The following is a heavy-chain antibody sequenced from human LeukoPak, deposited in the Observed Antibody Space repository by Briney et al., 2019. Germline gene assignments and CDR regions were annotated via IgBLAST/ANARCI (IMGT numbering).Heavy chain of an antibody. CDR3: AKEWDYDILTGPLAAFDI. Sequence: GGSLRLSCAASGFTFSSYGMHWVRQAPGKGLEWVAVISYDGSNKYYADSVKGRFTISRGNSKNTLYLQMNSLRAEDTAVYYCAKEWDYDILTGPLAAFDIWGQGTMVTVSS. CDR2: ISYDGSNK. D-gene: IGHD3-9*01. CDR1: GFTFSSYG. J-gene: IGHJ3*02. V-gene: IGHV3-30*18.